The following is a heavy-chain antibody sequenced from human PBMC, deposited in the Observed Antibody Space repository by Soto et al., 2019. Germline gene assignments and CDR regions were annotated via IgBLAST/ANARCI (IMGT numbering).Heavy chain of an antibody. CDR2: IYYSGST. V-gene: IGHV4-61*08. CDR1: GGSVSSSDYY. CDR3: ATRAVARRLPL. D-gene: IGHD6-19*01. J-gene: IGHJ1*01. Sequence: QVQLQESGPGLVKPSETLSLSCTVSGGSVSSSDYYWSWIRQPPGKELEWIGYIYYSGSTNYNPSLKSRVTFSLDTSKNQFSLNLRSVTAADTAVYYCATRAVARRLPLWGQGTLVTVSS.